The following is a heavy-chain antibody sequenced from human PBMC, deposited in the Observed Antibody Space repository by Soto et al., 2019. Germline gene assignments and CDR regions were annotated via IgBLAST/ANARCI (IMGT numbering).Heavy chain of an antibody. V-gene: IGHV4-30-4*01. CDR2: IYYSGST. D-gene: IGHD1-7*01. CDR3: ARGRYNWNYMNGAERENFDY. Sequence: KASETLSLTCTVSGGSISSGDYYWSWIRQPPGKGLEWIGYIYYSGSTYYNPSLKSRVTISVDTSKNQFSLKLSSVTAADTAVYYCARGRYNWNYMNGAERENFDYWDQGTLVTVSS. CDR1: GGSISSGDYY. J-gene: IGHJ4*02.